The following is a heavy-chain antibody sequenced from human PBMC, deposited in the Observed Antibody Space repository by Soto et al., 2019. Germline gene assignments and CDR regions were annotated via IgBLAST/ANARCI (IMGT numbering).Heavy chain of an antibody. CDR3: ARQWDYNILTGYSYCFDN. CDR1: GYSFGTYW. CDR2: IYPDDSDT. J-gene: IGHJ4*02. V-gene: IGHV5-51*01. Sequence: PGESLKISCKASGYSFGTYWIGWVRQMPGKGLEWMGIIYPDDSDTRYSPSFQGQVTISVDTSTDTAYLQWRSLKASDTAMYYCARQWDYNILTGYSYCFDNWGQGTQVTV. D-gene: IGHD3-9*01.